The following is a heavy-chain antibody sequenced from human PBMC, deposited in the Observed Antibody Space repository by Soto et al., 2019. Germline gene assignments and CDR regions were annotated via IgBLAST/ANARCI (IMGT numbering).Heavy chain of an antibody. D-gene: IGHD3-16*02. Sequence: QVQLVQSGSEVKKPGSSVKVSCKDSGGTFGSFAISWVRQAPGQGLEWMGGIIPIYGTSVYTQRFKGRIAITADESTGTAYMELSGLRAEDTAVDYCGRRIAVPMDYYYGMDVWGQGTTVTVSS. CDR3: GRRIAVPMDYYYGMDV. CDR2: IIPIYGTS. V-gene: IGHV1-69*01. J-gene: IGHJ6*02. CDR1: GGTFGSFA.